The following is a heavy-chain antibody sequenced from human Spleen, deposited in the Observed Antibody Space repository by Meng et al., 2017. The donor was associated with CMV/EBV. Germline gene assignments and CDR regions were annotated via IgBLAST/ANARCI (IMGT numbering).Heavy chain of an antibody. CDR1: GGSISSSSYY. Sequence: SETLSLTCTVSGGSISSSSYYWGWIRQPPGKGLEWIGSIYYSGSTYYNPSLKSRVTISVDTSKNQFSLKLSSVTAADTAVYYCARVGNWNYVGDYWGQGTLVTVSS. V-gene: IGHV4-39*07. CDR2: IYYSGST. J-gene: IGHJ4*02. D-gene: IGHD1-7*01. CDR3: ARVGNWNYVGDY.